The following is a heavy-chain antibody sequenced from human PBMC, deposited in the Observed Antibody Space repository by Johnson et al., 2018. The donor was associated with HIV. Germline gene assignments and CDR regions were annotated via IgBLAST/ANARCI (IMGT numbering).Heavy chain of an antibody. CDR1: GFTFSMYA. Sequence: VQLVESGGGLVQPGGSLRLSCAASGFTFSMYAMHWVRQAPGKGLEYVSAISSNGGSTYYADSVKGRFTISRDNSKNTLYLQMDSLRAEDMAVYYCTIPYYYDSGGYQWGQGTMVTVFS. CDR2: ISSNGGST. D-gene: IGHD3-22*01. V-gene: IGHV3-64*07. CDR3: TIPYYYDSGGYQ. J-gene: IGHJ3*01.